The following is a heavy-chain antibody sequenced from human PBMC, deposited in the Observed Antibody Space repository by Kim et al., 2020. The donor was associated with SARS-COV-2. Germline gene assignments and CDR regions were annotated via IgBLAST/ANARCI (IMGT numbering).Heavy chain of an antibody. CDR3: VRQGGTD. V-gene: IGHV3-73*01. Sequence: NSYATPCAASVKGRFTITRDDSKNTAYLQMDSLKTEDTAVYYCVRQGGTDWGQGTLVTVSS. CDR2: NSYAT. D-gene: IGHD1-26*01. J-gene: IGHJ4*02.